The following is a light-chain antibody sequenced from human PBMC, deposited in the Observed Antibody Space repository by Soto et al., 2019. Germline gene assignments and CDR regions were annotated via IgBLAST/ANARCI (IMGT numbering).Light chain of an antibody. CDR1: QSISSW. CDR2: DAS. J-gene: IGKJ1*01. Sequence: DIQMTQSPSTLSASVGDRVTITCRASQSISSWLAWYQQKPGKAPKLLIYDASSLESGVPSRFSGSGSGTEFTLTISSLQPDDCATYYCQQYNSYPLGFGQGTKVEIK. V-gene: IGKV1-5*01. CDR3: QQYNSYPLG.